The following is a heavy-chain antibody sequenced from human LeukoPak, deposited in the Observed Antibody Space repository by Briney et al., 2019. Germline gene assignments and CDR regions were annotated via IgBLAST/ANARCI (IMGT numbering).Heavy chain of an antibody. CDR3: ARGHGPHYYDSSARTPGY. J-gene: IGHJ4*02. D-gene: IGHD3-22*01. Sequence: ASVKVSCKASGYTFTGYYMYWVRQAPGQGLEWMGWINPNSGGTNYAQKFQGRVTMTRDTSISTAYMDLSRLRSDDTAVYYCARGHGPHYYDSSARTPGYWGQGTLVTVSS. CDR2: INPNSGGT. V-gene: IGHV1-2*02. CDR1: GYTFTGYY.